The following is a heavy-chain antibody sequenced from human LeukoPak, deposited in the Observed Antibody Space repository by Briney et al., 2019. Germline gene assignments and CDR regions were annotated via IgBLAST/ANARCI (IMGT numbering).Heavy chain of an antibody. CDR2: ISGSGGST. CDR3: AKDHGADGWPTFEY. Sequence: GGSLRLSCAASGFTFSSYAMSWVRQAPGKGLEWVSAISGSGGSTYYADSVKGRFTISRDTSQNELYLQMNSLRADDSAVYYCAKDHGADGWPTFEYWGRGTPVTVSS. D-gene: IGHD5-24*01. V-gene: IGHV3-23*01. CDR1: GFTFSSYA. J-gene: IGHJ4*02.